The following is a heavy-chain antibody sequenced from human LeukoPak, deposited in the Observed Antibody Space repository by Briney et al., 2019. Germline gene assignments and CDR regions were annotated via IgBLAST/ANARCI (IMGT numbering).Heavy chain of an antibody. D-gene: IGHD6-13*01. CDR2: ISYDGPNK. Sequence: GGSLRLSCAASGFTFSSYGMHWVRQAPGKGLEWVAVISYDGPNKYYADSVKGRFTISRDNSKNTLYLQMNSLRAEDTAVYYCAKAGTYSSSSALPLYYYYYMDVWGKGTTVTISS. CDR1: GFTFSSYG. J-gene: IGHJ6*03. V-gene: IGHV3-30*18. CDR3: AKAGTYSSSSALPLYYYYYMDV.